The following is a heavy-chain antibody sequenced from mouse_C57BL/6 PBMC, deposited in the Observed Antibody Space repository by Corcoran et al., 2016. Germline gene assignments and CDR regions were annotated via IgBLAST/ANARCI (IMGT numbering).Heavy chain of an antibody. CDR1: GYTFTSYG. CDR3: ARIVLLRPLGGYCDV. Sequence: QVQLQQSGAELARPGASVKLSCKASGYTFTSYGISWVKQRTGQGLEWIGEIYPRSGNTYYNEKFKGKATLTADKSSSTAYMELRSLTSEDSAVYCCARIVLLRPLGGYCDVWGTGTTVTVSS. CDR2: IYPRSGNT. J-gene: IGHJ1*03. D-gene: IGHD1-2*01. V-gene: IGHV1-81*01.